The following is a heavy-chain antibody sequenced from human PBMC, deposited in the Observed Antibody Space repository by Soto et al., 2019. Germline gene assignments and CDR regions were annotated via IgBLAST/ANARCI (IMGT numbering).Heavy chain of an antibody. J-gene: IGHJ6*02. D-gene: IGHD6-19*01. CDR2: IWYDGSNK. V-gene: IGHV3-33*01. CDR3: ARVGDNRSGWRYYYYYGMDV. Sequence: GGSLRLSCAASGSTFSSYGMHWVRQAPGKGLEWVAVIWYDGSNKYYADSVKGRFTISRDNSKNTLYLQMNSLRAEDTAVYYCARVGDNRSGWRYYYYYGMDVWGQGTTVTVSS. CDR1: GSTFSSYG.